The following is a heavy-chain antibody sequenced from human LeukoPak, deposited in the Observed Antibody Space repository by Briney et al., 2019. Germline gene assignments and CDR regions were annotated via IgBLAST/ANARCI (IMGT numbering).Heavy chain of an antibody. V-gene: IGHV3-7*05. CDR3: RVGFGECGRDCYYDY. CDR1: GFTSSRYW. D-gene: IGHD2-21*02. CDR2: IKHDGSQK. J-gene: IGHJ4*02. Sequence: GGSLRLSCAGSGFTSSRYWMSWVRQAAGKGLEWVAKIKHDGSQKYYVDSVKGRFTISRDNAKNSLYLQMSSLRAEDTAVYYCRVGFGECGRDCYYDYWGQGTLVTVSS.